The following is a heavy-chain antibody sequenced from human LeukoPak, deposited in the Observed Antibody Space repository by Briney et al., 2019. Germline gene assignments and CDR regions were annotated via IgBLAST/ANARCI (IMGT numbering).Heavy chain of an antibody. CDR2: ISRDGRNT. Sequence: GGSLRLSCAASGFTFSNFVMYWVRQAPGKGLEWVATISRDGRNTDYADSVKGRLTISRDNAKNSLYLQMNSLRAEDTAVYYCARDPGYCSSTSCHLDYWGQGTLVTVSS. CDR1: GFTFSNFV. D-gene: IGHD2-2*03. J-gene: IGHJ4*02. V-gene: IGHV3-30*04. CDR3: ARDPGYCSSTSCHLDY.